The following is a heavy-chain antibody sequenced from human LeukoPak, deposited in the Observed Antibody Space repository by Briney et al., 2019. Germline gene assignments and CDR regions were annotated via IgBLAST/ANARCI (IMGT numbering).Heavy chain of an antibody. J-gene: IGHJ4*02. CDR1: GFPFNAYW. CDR2: IRQDGDKK. CDR3: ARSLPYGTTWYGRSDF. Sequence: GGSLRLSCAASGFPFNAYWMTWVRQAPGKGLEWVANIRQDGDKKYYVESVKGRFTISRDNAMHSLYLQMNSLRAEDTAIYYCARSLPYGTTWYGRSDFWGQGTLVTVSS. V-gene: IGHV3-7*03. D-gene: IGHD6-13*01.